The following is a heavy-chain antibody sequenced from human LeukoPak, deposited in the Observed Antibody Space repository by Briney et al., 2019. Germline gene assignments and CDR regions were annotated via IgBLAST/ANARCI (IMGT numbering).Heavy chain of an antibody. D-gene: IGHD3-16*01. J-gene: IGHJ6*02. V-gene: IGHV3-53*01. CDR1: GFTVTSNY. CDR2: IYSGDST. Sequence: GGSLRLSCAASGFTVTSNYMSWVRQAPGKGLEWVSVIYSGDSTFYADSVKGRFTISRDNSKNTLYLQMNSLRAEDTAVCYCARSLGYYYGMDVWGQGTTVTVSS. CDR3: ARSLGYYYGMDV.